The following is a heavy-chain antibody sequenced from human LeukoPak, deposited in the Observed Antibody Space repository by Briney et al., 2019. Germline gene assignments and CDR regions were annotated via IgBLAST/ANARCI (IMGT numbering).Heavy chain of an antibody. CDR1: GGSFSGYY. CDR2: INHSGST. Sequence: SETLSLTCAVYGGSFSGYYWSWIRQPPGKGLEWIGEINHSGSTNYNPSLKSRVTISVDTSKNQFSLKLSSVTAADTAVYYCARGPRDCSSTSCPFDNWGQGTLVTVSS. CDR3: ARGPRDCSSTSCPFDN. V-gene: IGHV4-34*01. D-gene: IGHD2-2*01. J-gene: IGHJ4*02.